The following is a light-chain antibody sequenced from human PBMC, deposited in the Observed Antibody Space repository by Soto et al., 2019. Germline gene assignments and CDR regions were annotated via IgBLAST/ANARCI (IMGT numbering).Light chain of an antibody. CDR2: GAS. J-gene: IGKJ5*01. CDR1: QSVSSNN. Sequence: EIVLTQSPGTLSLSPGERATLSCRASQSVSSNNLAWYHQKPGQPPRLLIYGASSRATGIPNRFSGSGSGTDFTVTISRLEHEDFAVYYCQQYDNSVTFGQGTRLEIE. CDR3: QQYDNSVT. V-gene: IGKV3-20*01.